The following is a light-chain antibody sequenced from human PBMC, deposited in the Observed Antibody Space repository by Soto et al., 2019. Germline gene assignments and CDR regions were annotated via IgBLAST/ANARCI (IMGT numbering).Light chain of an antibody. CDR2: EAS. J-gene: IGKJ4*01. CDR1: QSISSW. V-gene: IGKV1-5*01. CDR3: QQDTNFPLT. Sequence: DIQMTQSPSTLSASVGDRVTITCRASQSISSWLAWYQQKPGKAPKLLIHEASRLESGVPSRFSGSESGTEFTLTISGLHAEDSATYYCQQDTNFPLTFGGGTKVEIK.